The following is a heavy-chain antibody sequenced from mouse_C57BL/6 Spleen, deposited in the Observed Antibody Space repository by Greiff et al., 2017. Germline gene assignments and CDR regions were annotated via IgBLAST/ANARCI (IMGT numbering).Heavy chain of an antibody. V-gene: IGHV5-17*03. CDR1: GFTFSDYG. D-gene: IGHD2-1*01. Sequence: DVKLVESGGGLVQPGGSLKLSCAASGFTFSDYGMPWVRQAPDKGLEWVAYISSGGSTLYYPDTVKGRFTISRDNAKNTLYLQMSSLRSEDTATYYCASGGDYDGSDEVLDYWGQGTSVTVSS. J-gene: IGHJ4*01. CDR3: ASGGDYDGSDEVLDY. CDR2: ISSGGSTL.